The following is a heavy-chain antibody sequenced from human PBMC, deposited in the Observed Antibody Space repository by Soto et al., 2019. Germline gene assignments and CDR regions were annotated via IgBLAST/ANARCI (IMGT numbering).Heavy chain of an antibody. CDR1: GFTFSSYG. V-gene: IGHV3-7*03. CDR2: IKQDGSEK. D-gene: IGHD3-22*01. J-gene: IGHJ4*02. CDR3: ARLRTSGYYFDF. Sequence: VQLVESGGGVVQPGRSLRLSCAASGFTFSSYGMHWVRQAPGKGLEWVANIKQDGSEKYYMDSVKGRFTISRDNAKNSLYLQMNSLRAEDTAVYYCARLRTSGYYFDFWGQGTLVTVSS.